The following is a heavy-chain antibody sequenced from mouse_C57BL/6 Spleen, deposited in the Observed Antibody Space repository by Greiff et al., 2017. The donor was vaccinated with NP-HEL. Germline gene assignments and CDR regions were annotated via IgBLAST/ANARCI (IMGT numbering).Heavy chain of an antibody. D-gene: IGHD2-3*01. Sequence: DVMLVESGEGLVKPGGSLKLSCAASGFTFSSYAMSWVRQTPEKRLEWVAYISSGGDYIYYADTVKGRFTISRDNARNTLYLQMSSLKSEDTAMYYCTRWLLRNYAMDYWGQGTSVTVSS. CDR1: GFTFSSYA. V-gene: IGHV5-9-1*02. J-gene: IGHJ4*01. CDR2: ISSGGDYI. CDR3: TRWLLRNYAMDY.